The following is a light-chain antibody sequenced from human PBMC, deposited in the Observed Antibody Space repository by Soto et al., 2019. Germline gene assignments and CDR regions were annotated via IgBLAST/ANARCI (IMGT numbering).Light chain of an antibody. CDR1: QSVSSKY. CDR3: QQYGSSLTWT. V-gene: IGKV3-20*01. CDR2: GAS. J-gene: IGKJ1*01. Sequence: EIVLTQYPATLSLSPGESATLSCRASQSVSSKYLAWYQQKPGQAPRLLIYGASSRATGIPDRFSGSESGTDFTLTIRRLEPEDFAVYYGQQYGSSLTWTFGQGTKVDIK.